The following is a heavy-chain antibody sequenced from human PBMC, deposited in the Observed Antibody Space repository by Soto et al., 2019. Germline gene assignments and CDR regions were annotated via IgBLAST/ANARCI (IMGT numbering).Heavy chain of an antibody. J-gene: IGHJ6*02. CDR2: INHSGST. CDR3: ARGAGEVWFGELFSRDYGMDA. Sequence: SETLSLTCAVYGGSFSGYYWSWIRQPPGKGLEWIGEINHSGSTNYNPSLKSRVTISVDTSKNQFSLKLSSVTAADTAVYYCARGAGEVWFGELFSRDYGMDAWGQGTTVTVSS. CDR1: GGSFSGYY. D-gene: IGHD3-10*01. V-gene: IGHV4-34*01.